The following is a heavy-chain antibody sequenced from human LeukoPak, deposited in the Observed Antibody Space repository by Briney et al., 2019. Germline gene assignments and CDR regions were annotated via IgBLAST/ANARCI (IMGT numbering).Heavy chain of an antibody. CDR2: FHHSGTA. Sequence: PSETLSLTRAVSRYSLSSGYYWGWIRQPPGKGLEWIGSFHHSGTAYYNPSLKSRVTISVDTSKNQFSLNRSSVTAADTAVYYCARPFKDSTVTSGFDYWGQGTLVTVSS. CDR1: RYSLSSGYY. D-gene: IGHD4-17*01. J-gene: IGHJ4*02. V-gene: IGHV4-38-2*01. CDR3: ARPFKDSTVTSGFDY.